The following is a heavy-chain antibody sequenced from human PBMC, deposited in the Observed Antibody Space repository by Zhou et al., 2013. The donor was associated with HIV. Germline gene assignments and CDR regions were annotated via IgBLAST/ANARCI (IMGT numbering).Heavy chain of an antibody. D-gene: IGHD2-21*02. CDR2: FIPISGAP. J-gene: IGHJ6*02. Sequence: QVQLVQSGAEVKKPGSSVKVSCKASGGTFSNYAITWVRQAPGQGLEWMGGFIPISGAPNYIQKFQGRVTITTDESTSTAYMELRSLRSDDTAVYYCARWAVAVTAHNYGMDVWGQGTTVTVSS. CDR1: GGTFSNYA. V-gene: IGHV1-69*05. CDR3: ARWAVAVTAHNYGMDV.